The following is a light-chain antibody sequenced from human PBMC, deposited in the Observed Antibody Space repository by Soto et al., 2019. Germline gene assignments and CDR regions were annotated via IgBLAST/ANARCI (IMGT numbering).Light chain of an antibody. CDR1: SSDVGGYNY. Sequence: QSALTQPASVSGSPGQSITISCTGTSSDVGGYNYVSWYQQHPGKAPKLMIYDVSNRPSGVSNRFSGYKSGNTASLTISGLQAEDEADYYCSSYTSSRTLDVFGTGTKVTVL. J-gene: IGLJ1*01. CDR3: SSYTSSRTLDV. CDR2: DVS. V-gene: IGLV2-14*01.